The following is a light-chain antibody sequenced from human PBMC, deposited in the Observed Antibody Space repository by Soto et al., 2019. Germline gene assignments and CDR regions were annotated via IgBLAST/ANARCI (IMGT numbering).Light chain of an antibody. CDR1: QSLLNSNGNNY. Sequence: DIVMTQFPLSLPVTPGEPASISCTSRQSLLNSNGNNYLDWYLQKPGQSPQLLIHLGSKRASGVPDTFSARGSGTSVTLQISRVEAESVGVYYCMQALRNPWTFGQPTKVEI. CDR2: LGS. CDR3: MQALRNPWT. J-gene: IGKJ1*01. V-gene: IGKV2-28*01.